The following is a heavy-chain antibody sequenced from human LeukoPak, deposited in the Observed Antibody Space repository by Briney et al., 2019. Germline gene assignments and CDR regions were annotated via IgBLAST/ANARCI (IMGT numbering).Heavy chain of an antibody. Sequence: PSETLSLTCTVSGGSISSYYWSWIRQPAGKGLEWIGRIYTSGSTNYNPSLKSRVTISVDKSKNQFSLKLSSVTAADTAVYYCARALSVGATSPYYYYYMDVWGKGTTVTVSS. CDR1: GGSISSYY. D-gene: IGHD1-26*01. CDR2: IYTSGST. CDR3: ARALSVGATSPYYYYYMDV. V-gene: IGHV4-4*07. J-gene: IGHJ6*03.